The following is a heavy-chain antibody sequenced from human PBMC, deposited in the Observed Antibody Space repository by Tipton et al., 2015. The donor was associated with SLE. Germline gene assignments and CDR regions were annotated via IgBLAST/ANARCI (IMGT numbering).Heavy chain of an antibody. D-gene: IGHD3-16*01. V-gene: IGHV4-39*01. J-gene: IGHJ4*02. CDR1: GGSISMSSYY. CDR3: ARHRAVLLYRGGHYFEF. Sequence: TLSLTCTVSGGSISMSSYYWGWIRQTPEKGLEWIGESNHGRSTNYNPSLGSRVTISVDTSNNHFSLRLNSVTAADTAVYYCARHRAVLLYRGGHYFEFWGQGTPVTVSA. CDR2: SNHGRST.